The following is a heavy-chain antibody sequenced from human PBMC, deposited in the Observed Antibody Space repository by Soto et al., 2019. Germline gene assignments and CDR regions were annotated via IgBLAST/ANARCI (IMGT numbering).Heavy chain of an antibody. CDR2: IGYDGSIK. Sequence: QVQLVESGGGVVQPGRSLRLSCAASGFTFSTYGMHWVRQIPGKGWRWVAIIGYDGSIKYYADSVKGRFTISRDNSKNTLYLQMNSLRDEDTAVYYCARIDCTGNNCNPYYHYGMDVWGQGTTVTVSS. D-gene: IGHD2-8*02. CDR1: GFTFSTYG. CDR3: ARIDCTGNNCNPYYHYGMDV. J-gene: IGHJ6*02. V-gene: IGHV3-33*01.